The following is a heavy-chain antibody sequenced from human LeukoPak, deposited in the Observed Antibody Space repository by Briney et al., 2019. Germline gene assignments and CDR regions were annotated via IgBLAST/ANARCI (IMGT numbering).Heavy chain of an antibody. V-gene: IGHV1-69*04. CDR2: IIPILGIA. J-gene: IGHJ4*02. CDR3: ARDADTGYSSGWSDY. CDR1: GGTFSSYA. D-gene: IGHD6-19*01. Sequence: GSSVKVSCKASGGTFSSYAISWVRPAPGQGLEWMGRIIPILGIANYAQKFQGRVTITADKSTSIAYMELSSLRSEDTAVYYCARDADTGYSSGWSDYWGQGTLVTVSS.